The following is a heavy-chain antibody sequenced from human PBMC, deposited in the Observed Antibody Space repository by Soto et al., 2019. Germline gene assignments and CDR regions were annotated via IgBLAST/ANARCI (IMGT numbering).Heavy chain of an antibody. CDR1: GFTFSSYS. V-gene: IGHV3-21*01. Sequence: GGSLRLSCAASGFTFSSYSMNWVRQAPGKGLEWVSSISSSSSYIYYADSVKGRFTISRDNAKNSLYLQMNSLRAEDTAVYYCAREEGPNRPPSGMDVWGQGTTVTVSS. CDR2: ISSSSSYI. J-gene: IGHJ6*02. CDR3: AREEGPNRPPSGMDV.